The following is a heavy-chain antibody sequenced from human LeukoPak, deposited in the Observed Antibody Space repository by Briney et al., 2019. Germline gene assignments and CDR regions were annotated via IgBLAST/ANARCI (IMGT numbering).Heavy chain of an antibody. CDR3: ARSRDGYNYSDY. V-gene: IGHV4-59*05. CDR1: GGSISSYY. J-gene: IGHJ4*02. CDR2: IYYSGRT. Sequence: SETLSLTCTVSGGSISSYYWSWIRQPPGKGLEWIGSIYYSGRTYYNPSLKSRVTISVDTSKNQFSLKLSSVTAADTAVYYCARSRDGYNYSDYWGQGTLVTVSS. D-gene: IGHD5-24*01.